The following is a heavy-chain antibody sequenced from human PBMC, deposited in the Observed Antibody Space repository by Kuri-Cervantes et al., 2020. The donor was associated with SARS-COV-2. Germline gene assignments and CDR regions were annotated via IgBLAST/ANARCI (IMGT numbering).Heavy chain of an antibody. CDR2: INPNSGGT. J-gene: IGHJ4*02. D-gene: IGHD6-19*01. Sequence: ASVKVSCKASGYTFTSYYMHWVRQAPGQGLEWMGWINPNSGGTNYAQKFQCRVTMTRDTSISTAYMELSRLRSDDTAVYYCARDRFVYSSGYLLDYWGQGTLVTVSS. V-gene: IGHV1-2*02. CDR1: GYTFTSYY. CDR3: ARDRFVYSSGYLLDY.